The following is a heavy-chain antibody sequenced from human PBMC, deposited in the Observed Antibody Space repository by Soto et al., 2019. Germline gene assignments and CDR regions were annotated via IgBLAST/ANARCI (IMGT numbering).Heavy chain of an antibody. J-gene: IGHJ5*02. V-gene: IGHV4-59*02. CDR2: IYYSGYT. Sequence: PAETLSVTCTIYVGSVSDYYWSWLRQPPGKGLEWIGYIYYSGYTNCSPSLKSRVTMSVDTSKNQFALNLRSVTAADSAVYYCAAARSSTRRGGTFGFNPWGQGALVTVSS. D-gene: IGHD2-2*01. CDR3: AAARSSTRRGGTFGFNP. CDR1: VGSVSDYY.